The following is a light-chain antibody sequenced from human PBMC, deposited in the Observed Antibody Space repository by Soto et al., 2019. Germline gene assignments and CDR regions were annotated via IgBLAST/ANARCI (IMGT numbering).Light chain of an antibody. CDR2: EVK. V-gene: IGLV2-11*01. CDR3: ATWDDSLHVCV. Sequence: QSALTQPRSVSGSPGQSVTISCTGTSSDVGDYNSVSWYQQHPGKAPKLIIYEVKKRPSGVPDRFAGSKSGNTASLTISGLQAEDEADYYCATWDDSLHVCVFGGGTKLTVL. J-gene: IGLJ3*02. CDR1: SSDVGDYNS.